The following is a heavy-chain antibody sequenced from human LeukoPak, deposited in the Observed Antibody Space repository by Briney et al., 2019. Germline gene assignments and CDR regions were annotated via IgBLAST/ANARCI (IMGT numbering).Heavy chain of an antibody. V-gene: IGHV4-34*01. Sequence: SETLSLTCGVYGGTFSGYYWSWIRQPPGKGLEWIGEINNSGSTNYNPSLKSRVTISVDTSKNQFSLKLSSVTAADTAVYYCVRDIAGAGGFDYWGQGTLVTVSS. CDR1: GGTFSGYY. CDR2: INNSGST. D-gene: IGHD6-13*01. J-gene: IGHJ4*02. CDR3: VRDIAGAGGFDY.